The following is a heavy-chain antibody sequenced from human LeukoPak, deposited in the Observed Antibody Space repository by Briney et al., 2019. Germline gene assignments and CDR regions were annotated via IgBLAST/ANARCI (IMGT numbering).Heavy chain of an antibody. CDR1: GFTFSSYA. CDR2: IYYSGST. V-gene: IGHV4-39*07. D-gene: IGHD3-22*01. Sequence: AGGSLRLSCAASGFTFSSYAMSWIRQPPGKGLEWIGSIYYSGSTYYNPSLKSRVTISVDMSKNQFSLKLRSVTAADTAVYYCARDQGTIILGYFDYWGQGTLVTVSS. J-gene: IGHJ4*02. CDR3: ARDQGTIILGYFDY.